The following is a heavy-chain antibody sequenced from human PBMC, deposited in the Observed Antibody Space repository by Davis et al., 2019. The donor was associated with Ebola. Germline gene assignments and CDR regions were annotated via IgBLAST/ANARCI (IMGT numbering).Heavy chain of an antibody. Sequence: SETLSLTCNVSGGSISSYYWSWIRQPPGKGLEWIGYIYYSGSTNYNPSLKSRVTILVDTSKNQFSLKLSSVTAADTAVYYCARARHYYYYGMDVWGQGTTVTVSS. V-gene: IGHV4-59*01. J-gene: IGHJ6*02. CDR3: ARARHYYYYGMDV. CDR2: IYYSGST. CDR1: GGSISSYY.